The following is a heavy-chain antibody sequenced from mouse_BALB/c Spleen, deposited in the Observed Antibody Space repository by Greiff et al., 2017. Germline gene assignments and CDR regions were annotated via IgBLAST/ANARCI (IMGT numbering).Heavy chain of an antibody. CDR3: ARRRYDYDGFDY. D-gene: IGHD2-4*01. CDR2: ISSGGGST. J-gene: IGHJ2*01. CDR1: GFAFSSYD. Sequence: EVHLVESGGGLVKPGGSLKLSCAASGFAFSSYDMSWVRQTPEKRLEWVAYISSGGGSTYYPDTVKGRFTISRDNAKNTLYLQMSSLKSEDTAMYYCARRRYDYDGFDYWGQGTTLTVSS. V-gene: IGHV5-12-1*01.